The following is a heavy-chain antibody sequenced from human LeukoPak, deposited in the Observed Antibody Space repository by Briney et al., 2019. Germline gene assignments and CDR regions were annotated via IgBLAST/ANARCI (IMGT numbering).Heavy chain of an antibody. D-gene: IGHD2-15*01. J-gene: IGHJ3*02. CDR1: GFTFSSYS. Sequence: GSLRLSCAASGFTFSSYSMNWVRQPPGKGLEWIGEINHSGSTNYNPSLKSRGTISVDTSKNQFSLKLSSVTAADTAVYYCARGGIVVVVAATSFDIWGQGTMVTVSS. CDR3: ARGGIVVVVAATSFDI. V-gene: IGHV4-34*01. CDR2: INHSGST.